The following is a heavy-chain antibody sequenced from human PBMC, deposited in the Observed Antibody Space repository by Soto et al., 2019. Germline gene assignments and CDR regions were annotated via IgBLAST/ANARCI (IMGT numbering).Heavy chain of an antibody. CDR2: INAGNGNT. V-gene: IGHV1-3*01. Sequence: QVQLVQSGAEVKKPGASVKVSCKASGYTFTSYAMHWVRQAPGQRLEWMGWINAGNGNTQYSQKFQGRVTITRDTSASTAYMELSSLRSEDTAVYYCARDIIAVAGKGYYGMDVWGQGTTVTVSS. CDR3: ARDIIAVAGKGYYGMDV. J-gene: IGHJ6*02. CDR1: GYTFTSYA. D-gene: IGHD6-19*01.